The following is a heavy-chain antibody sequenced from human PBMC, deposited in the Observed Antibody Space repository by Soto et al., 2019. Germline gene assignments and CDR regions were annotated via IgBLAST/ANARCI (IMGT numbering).Heavy chain of an antibody. V-gene: IGHV4-31*03. CDR2: IYYGGSA. D-gene: IGHD3-22*01. CDR1: GGSISSGGYY. Sequence: SETLSLTCTVSGGSISSGGYYWSWIRQHPGKGLEWIGYIYYGGSAYYNPSLKSRATISGDTSRNQFSLKLSSVTAADTAVYYCARGGYYYENSGQNAYDYWGQGILVTVSS. J-gene: IGHJ4*01. CDR3: ARGGYYYENSGQNAYDY.